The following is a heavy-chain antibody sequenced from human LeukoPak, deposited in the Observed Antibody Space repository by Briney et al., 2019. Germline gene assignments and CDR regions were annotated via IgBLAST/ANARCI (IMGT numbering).Heavy chain of an antibody. Sequence: GASAKVSCKASGGTFSSYAISWVRQAPGQGLEWMGGIIPIFGTANYAQKFQGRVTITADKSTSTAYMELSSLRSEDTAVYYCARDLGYSYGTIDDAFDIWGQGTMVTVSS. CDR3: ARDLGYSYGTIDDAFDI. D-gene: IGHD5-18*01. CDR1: GGTFSSYA. CDR2: IIPIFGTA. V-gene: IGHV1-69*06. J-gene: IGHJ3*02.